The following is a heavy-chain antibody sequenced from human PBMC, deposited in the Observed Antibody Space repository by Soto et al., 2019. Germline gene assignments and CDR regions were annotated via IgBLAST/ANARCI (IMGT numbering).Heavy chain of an antibody. D-gene: IGHD6-19*01. Sequence: QVPLGQSGAEVKKPGASVKVSCKASGYTFTSYDINWVRQATGQGLEWMGWVNPNRGNTGYAQKFQGRVTMTRNTSISTAYMELSSLRSEDTAVYYCARSVEWLASFDYWGQGTLVTVSS. CDR2: VNPNRGNT. CDR1: GYTFTSYD. CDR3: ARSVEWLASFDY. J-gene: IGHJ4*02. V-gene: IGHV1-8*01.